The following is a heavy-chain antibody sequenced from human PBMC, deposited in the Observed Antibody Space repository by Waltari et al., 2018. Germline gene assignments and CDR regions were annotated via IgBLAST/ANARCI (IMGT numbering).Heavy chain of an antibody. CDR1: GGSISSYY. Sequence: QVQLQESGPGLVKPSETLSLTCTVSGGSISSYYWSWIRQPPGKGLEWIGYIYYSGSTNYNPSLKSRVTISVDTSKNQFSLKLSSVTAADTAVYYCAGFAWRYCSSTSCRWFDPWGQGTLVTVSS. J-gene: IGHJ5*02. D-gene: IGHD2-2*01. CDR2: IYYSGST. V-gene: IGHV4-59*01. CDR3: AGFAWRYCSSTSCRWFDP.